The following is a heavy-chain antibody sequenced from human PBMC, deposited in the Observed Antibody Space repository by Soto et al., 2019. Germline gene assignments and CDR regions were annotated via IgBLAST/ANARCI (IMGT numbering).Heavy chain of an antibody. D-gene: IGHD2-15*01. CDR3: ARLQYTVVTALDI. J-gene: IGHJ3*02. Sequence: SETLSLTCSVSGVSIGSHFWNWIRQAPGKGPELVGYIYHTVNTNYNPALKSRVTISMDTSKNQLSLQLSSVTAADTAVYYCARLQYTVVTALDIWGQGTMVTVSS. CDR1: GVSIGSHF. V-gene: IGHV4-59*11. CDR2: IYHTVNT.